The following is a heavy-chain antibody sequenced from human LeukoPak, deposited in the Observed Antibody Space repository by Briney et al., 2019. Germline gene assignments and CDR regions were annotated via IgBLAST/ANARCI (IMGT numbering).Heavy chain of an antibody. V-gene: IGHV4-61*10. Sequence: SETLSLTCTVSGGSISSGSYYWSWIRQPAGKGLEWIGYIYYSGSTNYNPSLKSRVTISVDTSKNQFSLKLSSVTAADTAVYYCARGRRGYYDILTGYFYFDYWGQGTLITVSS. CDR3: ARGRRGYYDILTGYFYFDY. CDR2: IYYSGST. CDR1: GGSISSGSYY. D-gene: IGHD3-9*01. J-gene: IGHJ4*02.